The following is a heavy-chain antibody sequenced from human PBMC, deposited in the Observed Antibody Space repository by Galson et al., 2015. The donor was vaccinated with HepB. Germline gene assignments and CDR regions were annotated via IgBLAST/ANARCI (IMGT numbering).Heavy chain of an antibody. D-gene: IGHD3-22*01. V-gene: IGHV3-49*03. CDR3: TRAYYDSSGYTMGFDY. J-gene: IGHJ4*02. CDR1: GFTFGDYA. Sequence: GFTFGDYAMSWFRQAPGKGLEWVGFIRSKVYSGTTEYAASVKGRFTISTDDSKSIAYLQMNSLKSEDTAVYYCTRAYYDSSGYTMGFDYWGQGTLVTVAS. CDR2: IRSKVYSGTT.